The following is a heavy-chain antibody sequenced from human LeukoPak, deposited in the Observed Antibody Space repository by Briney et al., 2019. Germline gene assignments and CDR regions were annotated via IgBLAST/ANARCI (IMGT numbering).Heavy chain of an antibody. CDR2: IGTGGDT. D-gene: IGHD6-13*01. CDR1: GFAFSSYA. V-gene: IGHV3-47*01. Sequence: PGGSLRLSCAASGFAFSSYALHWVRRAPGKGLEWVSAIGTGGDTYYADSVMSRFTISRDNAKKSLYLHMNSLIAEDMAVYYCARAVAAAVIDYWGQGTLVTVSS. CDR3: ARAVAAAVIDY. J-gene: IGHJ4*02.